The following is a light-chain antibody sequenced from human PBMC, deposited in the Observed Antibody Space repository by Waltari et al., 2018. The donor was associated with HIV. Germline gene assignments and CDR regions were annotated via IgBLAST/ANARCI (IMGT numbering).Light chain of an antibody. CDR3: QQYDSGPRGIT. Sequence: IVMTQSPPPLSVSPGQRVTLSCRASQSISAKVAWYQQRPGQAPRLLIDEAATRHTGIPARFSGSGSGTEFTLTISSLQSEDFATYFCQQYDSGPRGITFGQGTMLEIK. CDR2: EAA. V-gene: IGKV3-15*01. CDR1: QSISAK. J-gene: IGKJ2*01.